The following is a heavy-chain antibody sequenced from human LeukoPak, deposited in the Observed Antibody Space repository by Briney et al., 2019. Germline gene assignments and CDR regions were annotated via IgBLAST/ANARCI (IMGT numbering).Heavy chain of an antibody. D-gene: IGHD2/OR15-2a*01. V-gene: IGHV3-74*01. CDR2: TNSDGSVR. Sequence: PGGSLRLSCAASGFGFSSHWMHWVRHAPGKGLVWVSRTNSDGSVRNYADSVEGRFIISRDNAKNTLYLQMNSLGAEDTAVYFCARDPSVNNAIGYNWFDHWGQGALVTVSS. CDR3: ARDPSVNNAIGYNWFDH. J-gene: IGHJ5*02. CDR1: GFGFSSHW.